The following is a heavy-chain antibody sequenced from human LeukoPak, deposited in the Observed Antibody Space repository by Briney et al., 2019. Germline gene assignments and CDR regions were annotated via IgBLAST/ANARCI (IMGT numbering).Heavy chain of an antibody. V-gene: IGHV3-30*04. Sequence: SGGSLRLSCAASGFTFSSYVMHWVRQAPGKGLEWVAIISYDGSNEYYADSVKGRFTLSRDNAKNSLYLQMNSLRAEDTAVYYCAREVYSGPGSPYSGHDAFDIWGQGTMVTVSS. CDR2: ISYDGSNE. CDR1: GFTFSSYV. D-gene: IGHD3-10*01. J-gene: IGHJ3*02. CDR3: AREVYSGPGSPYSGHDAFDI.